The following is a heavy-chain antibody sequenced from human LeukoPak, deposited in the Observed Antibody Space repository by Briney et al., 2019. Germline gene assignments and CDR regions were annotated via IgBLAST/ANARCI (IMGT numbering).Heavy chain of an antibody. CDR3: ARALGSGSYAFDI. J-gene: IGHJ3*02. V-gene: IGHV3-48*04. D-gene: IGHD3-10*01. Sequence: GGSLRLSCAASGFTFSSYSMNWVRQAPGKGLEWVSYISSSSSTIYYADSVKGRFTISRDNAKNSLYLQMNSLRAEDTAVYYCARALGSGSYAFDIWGQGTMVTVSS. CDR2: ISSSSSTI. CDR1: GFTFSSYS.